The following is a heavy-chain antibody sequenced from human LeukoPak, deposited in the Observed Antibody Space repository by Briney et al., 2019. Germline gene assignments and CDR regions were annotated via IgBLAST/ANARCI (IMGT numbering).Heavy chain of an antibody. Sequence: SETLSLTCTVSGGSISRSSYYWGWIRQPPGKGREWIGSIYYSGSTYYNPSLNSRVTISVDTSKNQFSLKLSSVTAADTAVYYCARLYSSSWQFDSWGQGTLVTVSS. J-gene: IGHJ4*02. CDR3: ARLYSSSWQFDS. CDR2: IYYSGST. CDR1: GGSISRSSYY. D-gene: IGHD6-13*01. V-gene: IGHV4-39*07.